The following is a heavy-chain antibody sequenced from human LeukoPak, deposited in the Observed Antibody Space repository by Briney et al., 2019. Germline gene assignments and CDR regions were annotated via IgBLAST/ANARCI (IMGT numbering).Heavy chain of an antibody. V-gene: IGHV3-11*06. CDR3: ARYSSSWYIHY. D-gene: IGHD6-13*01. J-gene: IGHJ4*02. CDR1: GFTFSDYY. Sequence: RAGGSLRLSCAASGFTFSDYYMSWIRQAPGKGLEWVSCISSSSSYTNYADSVKGRFTISRDNAKNSLYLQMNSLRAEDTAVYYCARYSSSWYIHYWGQGTLVTVSS. CDR2: ISSSSSYT.